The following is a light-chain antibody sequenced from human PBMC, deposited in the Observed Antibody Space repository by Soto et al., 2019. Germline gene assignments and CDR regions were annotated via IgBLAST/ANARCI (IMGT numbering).Light chain of an antibody. V-gene: IGKV3-20*01. CDR1: RTVRNNY. J-gene: IGKJ5*01. Sequence: IWTQATCPLSLSPGERATLSFSSSRTVRNNYLAWYQQKPGQAPRLLIYGASTRATGIPDRFSGPGSGPNFTLTIRTLEPADFAVYYCQHFGASPLPLGQGTRLEIK. CDR3: QHFGASPLP. CDR2: GAS.